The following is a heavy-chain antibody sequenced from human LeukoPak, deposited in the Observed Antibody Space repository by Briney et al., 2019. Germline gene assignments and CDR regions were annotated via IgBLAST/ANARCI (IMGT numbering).Heavy chain of an antibody. CDR2: IYSGGNT. CDR1: GFTVSNNF. V-gene: IGHV3-66*01. J-gene: IGHJ4*01. D-gene: IGHD2-15*01. CDR3: AKVHGWGRQLGYYFDY. Sequence: GGSLRLSCAASGFTVSNNFMSWVRQAPGKGLEWVSVIYSGGNTNYADSVRGRFTISRDNSKNTLFLRMDSLRGEDTAIYYCAKVHGWGRQLGYYFDYWGHGTLVTVSS.